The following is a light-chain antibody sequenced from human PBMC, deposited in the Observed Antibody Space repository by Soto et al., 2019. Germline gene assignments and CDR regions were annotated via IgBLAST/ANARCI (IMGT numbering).Light chain of an antibody. V-gene: IGLV8-61*01. CDR3: MLYVGNGIWV. Sequence: QAVVTQEPSFSVSPGGTVTLTCGLTSGSVSTDYYPSWYQQTPGQAPRTLIYSAYTRSSGVPDRFSGSILGNKAALTITGAQADDGSDYYCMLYVGNGIWVFGGGTKPTVL. CDR2: SAY. J-gene: IGLJ3*02. CDR1: SGSVSTDYY.